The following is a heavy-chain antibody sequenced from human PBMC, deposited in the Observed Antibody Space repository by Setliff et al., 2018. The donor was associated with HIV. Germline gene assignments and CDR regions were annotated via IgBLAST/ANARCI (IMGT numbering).Heavy chain of an antibody. CDR2: INHSGST. V-gene: IGHV4-34*01. CDR1: GGSFSDNY. D-gene: IGHD3-22*01. Sequence: PSETLSLTCAIYGGSFSDNYWTWIRQPPGKGLEWIGEINHSGSTNYNPSLKSRVTISIDKSKNQFSLKMTSVTAADTAVYNCVRNGYYSLDYWGQGTLVTVSS. CDR3: VRNGYYSLDY. J-gene: IGHJ4*02.